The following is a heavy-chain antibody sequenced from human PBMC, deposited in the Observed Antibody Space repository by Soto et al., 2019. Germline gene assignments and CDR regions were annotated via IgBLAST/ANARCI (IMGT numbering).Heavy chain of an antibody. CDR1: GGSISRSSYY. V-gene: IGHV4-39*01. J-gene: IGHJ6*02. Sequence: PSETLSVTCTVAGGSISRSSYYWGWIRQPPGKGLEWIGSIYYSGSTYYNPSLKSRVTISVDTSKNQFSLKLSSVTAADTAVYYCARQPATTYGSAGPPDVWGQGTTVTVSS. CDR3: ARQPATTYGSAGPPDV. CDR2: IYYSGST. D-gene: IGHD3-10*01.